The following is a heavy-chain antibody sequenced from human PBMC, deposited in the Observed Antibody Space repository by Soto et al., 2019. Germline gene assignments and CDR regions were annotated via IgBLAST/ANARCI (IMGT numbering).Heavy chain of an antibody. D-gene: IGHD1-26*01. CDR1: GSTFSTYG. Sequence: GGSLRLSCAASGSTFSTYGMHWVRQAPGKGLGWVAVISFDGSNKYYADSVEGRFTISRDNSKNTLYLQMNSLRAEETAVYDCAKPAPTFGSYARDYYCMDVWGQGTTVTVSS. CDR3: AKPAPTFGSYARDYYCMDV. V-gene: IGHV3-30*18. CDR2: ISFDGSNK. J-gene: IGHJ6*02.